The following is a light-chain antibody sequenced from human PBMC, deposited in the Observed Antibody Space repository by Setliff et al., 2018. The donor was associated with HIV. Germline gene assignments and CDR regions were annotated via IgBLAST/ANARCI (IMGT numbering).Light chain of an antibody. CDR2: EVS. CDR3: SSFTSSSSYV. CDR1: SNDFGSYDY. Sequence: QSALAQPASVSGSPGQSITISCTGTSNDFGSYDYVSWYQHQPGKAPKLMIYEVSNRPSGVSDRFSGSKSGNTASLTISGLQTEDEADYYCSSFTSSSSYVFGTGTKVTVL. V-gene: IGLV2-14*01. J-gene: IGLJ1*01.